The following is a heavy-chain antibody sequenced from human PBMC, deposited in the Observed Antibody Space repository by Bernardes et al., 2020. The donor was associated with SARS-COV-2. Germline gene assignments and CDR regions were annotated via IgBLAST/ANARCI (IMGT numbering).Heavy chain of an antibody. CDR1: GYSFTAYW. J-gene: IGHJ4*02. Sequence: GESLKISCKGSGYSFTAYWIGWVRQLPGKGLEWMGIIYPGDSDTRYSPSFQGQVTISADKSISTAYLQWSSLKASDTATYYCARRVNWNYENWGQGTLVTVSS. CDR2: IYPGDSDT. D-gene: IGHD1-7*01. CDR3: ARRVNWNYEN. V-gene: IGHV5-51*01.